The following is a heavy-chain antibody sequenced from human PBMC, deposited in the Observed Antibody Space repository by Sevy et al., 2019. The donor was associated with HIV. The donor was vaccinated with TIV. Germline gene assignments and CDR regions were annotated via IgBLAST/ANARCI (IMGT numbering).Heavy chain of an antibody. Sequence: GGSLRLSCAASAFTLSSVGIHWVRLTPGTGLEWLAFIGHDGNKYFYGASVKGRITTSRDNSKNTVSLQMNSLRVEDTAIYYCAKDYCIGNDCFLGWFDPRGQGTVVTVSS. J-gene: IGHJ5*02. CDR1: AFTLSSVG. CDR3: AKDYCIGNDCFLGWFDP. D-gene: IGHD2-15*01. CDR2: IGHDGNKY. V-gene: IGHV3-30*02.